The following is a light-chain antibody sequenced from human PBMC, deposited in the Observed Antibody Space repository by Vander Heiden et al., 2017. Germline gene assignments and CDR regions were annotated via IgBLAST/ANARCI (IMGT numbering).Light chain of an antibody. CDR2: DVS. J-gene: IGLJ2*01. CDR3: SSYTSSSTRV. V-gene: IGLV2-14*03. Sequence: QSALPQPASVSGSPGQSITISCTGTSSDVGAYNYVSWYQQHPGKATKLMIYDVSNRTSGISNRFSGSKSGNTASLTISGLQAEDEADYYCSSYTSSSTRVFGGGTKLTVL. CDR1: SSDVGAYNY.